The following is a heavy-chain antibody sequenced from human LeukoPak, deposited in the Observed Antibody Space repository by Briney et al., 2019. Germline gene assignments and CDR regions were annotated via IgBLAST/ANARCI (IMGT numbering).Heavy chain of an antibody. CDR2: ISYDGSNK. CDR1: GFTFSSYA. V-gene: IGHV3-30*04. CDR3: AGEDSYIVVVPAATYYYHGMDV. J-gene: IGHJ6*02. D-gene: IGHD2-2*01. Sequence: GGSLRLSCAASGFTFSSYAMHWVRQAPGKGLEWVAVISYDGSNKYYADSVKGRFTISRDNSKNTLYLQMNSLRAEDTAVCYCAGEDSYIVVVPAATYYYHGMDVWGQGTTVTVSS.